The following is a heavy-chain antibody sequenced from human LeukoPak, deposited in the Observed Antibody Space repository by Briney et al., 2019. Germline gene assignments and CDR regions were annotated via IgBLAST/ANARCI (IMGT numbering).Heavy chain of an antibody. V-gene: IGHV1-2*02. J-gene: IGHJ4*02. CDR3: ARVRGYSSGVFDY. CDR1: GHTFTGYY. D-gene: IGHD6-25*01. Sequence: ASVKVSCKASGHTFTGYYMHWVRQAPGQGLEWMGWINPSSGGTNYAQKFQGRVTMTRDTSISTAYMELSRLRSDDTAVYYCARVRGYSSGVFDYWGQGTLVTISS. CDR2: INPSSGGT.